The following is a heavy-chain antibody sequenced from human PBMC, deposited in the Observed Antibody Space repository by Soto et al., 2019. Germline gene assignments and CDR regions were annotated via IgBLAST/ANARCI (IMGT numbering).Heavy chain of an antibody. J-gene: IGHJ6*02. CDR2: IWHDGTIE. CDR3: ARDIRRDNDFWTGIYYAMDV. V-gene: IGHV3-33*01. CDR1: GFTFRRYG. Sequence: QVQLVESGGGVVQPGKSVRLSCAASGFTFRRYGMHWVRQAPGRGLEWVAVIWHDGTIENYADSVKGRFIISRDNSKNTLNLQMNSLRAEDTAVYCCARDIRRDNDFWTGIYYAMDVWGQGTTLSVSS. D-gene: IGHD3-3*01.